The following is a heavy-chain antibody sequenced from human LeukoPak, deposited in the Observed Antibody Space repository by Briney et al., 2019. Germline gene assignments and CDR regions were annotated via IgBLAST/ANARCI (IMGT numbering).Heavy chain of an antibody. D-gene: IGHD4-17*01. J-gene: IGHJ1*01. CDR2: IYHSGST. V-gene: IGHV4-30-2*01. Sequence: SETLSLTCAVSGGSISSGGYSWGWIRQPPGKGLEWIGYIYHSGSTYYNPSLKSRVTISVDRSKNQFSLKLSSVTAADTAVYYCARGYYGDPGSEYFQHWGQGTLVTVSS. CDR3: ARGYYGDPGSEYFQH. CDR1: GGSISSGGYS.